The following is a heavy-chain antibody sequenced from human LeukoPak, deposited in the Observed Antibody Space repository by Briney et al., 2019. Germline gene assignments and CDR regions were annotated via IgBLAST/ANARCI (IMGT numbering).Heavy chain of an antibody. CDR3: ARECISYDSSGSNGFDY. D-gene: IGHD3-22*01. J-gene: IGHJ4*02. Sequence: ASVKVSCKASGYTFTSYYMHWVRQAPGQGLEWMGIINPSGGSTSYAQKFQDRVTMTRDTSTSTVYMELSSLRSEDTAVYYCARECISYDSSGSNGFDYWGQGTLVTVSS. V-gene: IGHV1-46*01. CDR2: INPSGGST. CDR1: GYTFTSYY.